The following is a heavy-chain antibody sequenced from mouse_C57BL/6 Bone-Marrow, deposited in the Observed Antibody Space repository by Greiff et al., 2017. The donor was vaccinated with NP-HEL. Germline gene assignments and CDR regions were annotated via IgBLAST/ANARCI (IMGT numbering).Heavy chain of an antibody. CDR2: IWSGGST. D-gene: IGHD1-1*01. CDR3: AKNDYGSSPHAMDY. CDR1: GFSLTSYG. V-gene: IGHV2-4*01. J-gene: IGHJ4*01. Sequence: VQLQQSGPGLVQPSQSLSITCTVSGFSLTSYGVHWVRQPPGKGLEWLGVIWSGGSTDYNADFISRLSISKDNSKIQVFFKMNSLQADDTAIYYCAKNDYGSSPHAMDYWGQGTSVTVSS.